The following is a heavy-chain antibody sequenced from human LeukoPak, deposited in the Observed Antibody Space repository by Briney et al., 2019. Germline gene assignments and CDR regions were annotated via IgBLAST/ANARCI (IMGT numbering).Heavy chain of an antibody. Sequence: HPGGSLRLSCAASGFTFSTYAIHWVRQAPGKGLEWVAVISFDGSNKYYADSVKGRFTISRDNSKNTLYLQMNSLKTEDTAVYYCTTDHYPLLEYFDYWGQGTLVTVSS. V-gene: IGHV3-30*04. CDR3: TTDHYPLLEYFDY. CDR1: GFTFSTYA. CDR2: ISFDGSNK. D-gene: IGHD3-10*01. J-gene: IGHJ4*02.